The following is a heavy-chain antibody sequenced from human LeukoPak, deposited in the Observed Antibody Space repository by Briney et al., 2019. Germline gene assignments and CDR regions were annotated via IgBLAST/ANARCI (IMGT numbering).Heavy chain of an antibody. CDR3: ARVGSSWHNWFDP. CDR1: GYTFTSYD. Sequence: ASVKVSCKASGYTFTSYDINWVRQATGQGLEWMGWMNPNSGNTAYAQKFQGRATMTRNTSISTAYMELSSLRSEDTAVYYCARVGSSWHNWFDPWGQGTLVTVSS. D-gene: IGHD6-13*01. CDR2: MNPNSGNT. V-gene: IGHV1-8*01. J-gene: IGHJ5*02.